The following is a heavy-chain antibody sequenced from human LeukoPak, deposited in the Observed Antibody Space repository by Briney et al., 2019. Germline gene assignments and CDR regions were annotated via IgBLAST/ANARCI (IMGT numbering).Heavy chain of an antibody. CDR2: IIPIFGTA. J-gene: IGHJ3*01. D-gene: IGHD1-26*01. V-gene: IGHV1-69*06. CDR3: ARDAQWELRAFDV. Sequence: ASVKVSCKASGGTFSSYAISWVRQAPGQGLEWMGGIIPIFGTANYAQKFRGRVTITADKSTNTTYMEISSLTSDDTAVYYCARDAQWELRAFDVWGRGTMVIVSS. CDR1: GGTFSSYA.